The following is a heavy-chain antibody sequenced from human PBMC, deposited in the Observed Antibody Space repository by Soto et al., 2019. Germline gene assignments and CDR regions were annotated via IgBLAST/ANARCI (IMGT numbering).Heavy chain of an antibody. Sequence: LRLSCAASDFDFSSYGIHWVRQAPGKGLEWVAASSYDGRETFYADSAKGRLTVSKEMSKNTAFLQMNALRHEDTAVYFCARDSGWPILNFDNWGQGTPVTVSS. CDR2: SSYDGRET. D-gene: IGHD3-10*01. J-gene: IGHJ4*02. V-gene: IGHV3-30*03. CDR1: DFDFSSYG. CDR3: ARDSGWPILNFDN.